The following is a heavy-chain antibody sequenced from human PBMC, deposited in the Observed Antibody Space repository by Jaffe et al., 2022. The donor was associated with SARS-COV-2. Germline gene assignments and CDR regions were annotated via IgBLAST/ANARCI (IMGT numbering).Heavy chain of an antibody. Sequence: QVQLVQSGAEVKKPGASVKVSCKASGYTFTTYGISWVRQAPGQGLEWMGWISAYNGNTNYAQKLQGRVTMTTDTSTSTAYMELRSLRSDDTAVYYCARDPGSSSWYSGYYYYYMDVWGKGTTVTVSS. J-gene: IGHJ6*03. CDR3: ARDPGSSSWYSGYYYYYMDV. V-gene: IGHV1-18*01. CDR1: GYTFTTYG. CDR2: ISAYNGNT. D-gene: IGHD6-13*01.